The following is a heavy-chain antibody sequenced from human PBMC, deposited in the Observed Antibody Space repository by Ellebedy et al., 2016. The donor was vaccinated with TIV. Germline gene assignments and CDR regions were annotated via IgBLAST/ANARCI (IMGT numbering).Heavy chain of an antibody. CDR2: MNPNSGNT. D-gene: IGHD6-19*01. CDR3: ARAEAVAGWGYFDY. V-gene: IGHV1-8*01. J-gene: IGHJ4*02. Sequence: AASVKVSCKASGYTFTSYDINWVRQATGQGLEWMGWMNPNSGNTGYAQKFQGRVTMTRNTSISTAYMELSSLRSEDTAVYYCARAEAVAGWGYFDYWGQGTLVTVSS. CDR1: GYTFTSYD.